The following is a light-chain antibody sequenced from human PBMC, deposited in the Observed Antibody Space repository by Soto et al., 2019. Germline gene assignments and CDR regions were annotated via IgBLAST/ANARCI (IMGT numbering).Light chain of an antibody. CDR3: HKYGPSPLT. Sequence: EIVLPQSPGTLSLSPGARATLSCRASQSVASSFIAWFQQKPGQLTRLLIYTASSRAPGIPDRFTASGSGTDFTLTSSRLEPEDFAVYYCHKYGPSPLTCGVGTKVEI. CDR2: TAS. J-gene: IGKJ4*01. CDR1: QSVASSF. V-gene: IGKV3-20*01.